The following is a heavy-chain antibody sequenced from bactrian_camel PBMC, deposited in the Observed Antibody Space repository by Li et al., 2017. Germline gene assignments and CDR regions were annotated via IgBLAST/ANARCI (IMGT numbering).Heavy chain of an antibody. CDR2: LDIDGTT. CDR3: AADYAELSGLWDGSSQWDY. V-gene: IGHV3S53*01. J-gene: IGHJ4*01. D-gene: IGHD1*01. CDR1: GYTYSSFS. Sequence: VQLVESGGGSVQAGGSMRLSCVASGYTYSSFSMGWFRQGPGKEREGVAALDIDGTTKYLESVKGRFTISKDNVKNILYLQMNSLKPEDTAMYYCAADYAELSGLWDGSSQWDYWGQGTQVTVS.